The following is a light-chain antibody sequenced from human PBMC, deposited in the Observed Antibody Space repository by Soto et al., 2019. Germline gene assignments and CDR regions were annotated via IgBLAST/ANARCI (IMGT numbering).Light chain of an antibody. CDR1: SSDVGGYNY. J-gene: IGLJ1*01. CDR2: DVS. Sequence: QSVLTQPASVSGSPGQSITISCTGTSSDVGGYNYVSWYQQHPGKAPKLMIYDVSNRPSGVSNRFSGSKSGNTASLTISGLQAEDEADYYCSSYTSSSLHVFRTGTKVTVL. CDR3: SSYTSSSLHV. V-gene: IGLV2-14*03.